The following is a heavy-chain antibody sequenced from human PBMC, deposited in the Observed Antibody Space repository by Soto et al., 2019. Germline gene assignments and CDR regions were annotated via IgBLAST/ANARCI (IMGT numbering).Heavy chain of an antibody. D-gene: IGHD6-13*01. J-gene: IGHJ5*02. CDR2: ISGSGGST. Sequence: GSLRLSCAASGFTFSSYAMSWVRQAPGKGLEWVSAISGSGGSTYYADSVKGRFTISRDNSKNTLYLQMNSLRAEDTAVYYCAKALRPYSSRSNWFDPWGQGTLVTVSS. V-gene: IGHV3-23*01. CDR3: AKALRPYSSRSNWFDP. CDR1: GFTFSSYA.